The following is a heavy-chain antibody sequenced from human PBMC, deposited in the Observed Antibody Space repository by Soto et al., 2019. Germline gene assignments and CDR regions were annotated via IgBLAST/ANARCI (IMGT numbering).Heavy chain of an antibody. CDR1: GFTFGDYA. CDR3: TRGLFWSGYWSLDV. J-gene: IGHJ6*02. V-gene: IGHV3-49*04. Sequence: GGSLRLACTASGFTFGDYAMSWVRQAPGKGLEWVGFIRSKAYGGTTEYAASVKGRFTISRDDSKSIAYLQMNSLKTEDTAVYYCTRGLFWSGYWSLDVWGQGTTVTVSS. CDR2: IRSKAYGGTT. D-gene: IGHD3-3*01.